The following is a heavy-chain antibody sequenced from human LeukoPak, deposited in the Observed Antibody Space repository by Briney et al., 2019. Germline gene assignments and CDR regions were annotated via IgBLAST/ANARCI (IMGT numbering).Heavy chain of an antibody. D-gene: IGHD3-22*01. Sequence: PGGSLRLSCAASGFTFSSYGMHWVRQAPGKGLEWVAVIWYDGSNKYYADSVKGRFTISRDNSKNTLYLQMNSLRAEDTAVYYCARGHYYDSSGQRSFDYWGQGTLVTVSS. CDR3: ARGHYYDSSGQRSFDY. CDR1: GFTFSSYG. V-gene: IGHV3-33*01. CDR2: IWYDGSNK. J-gene: IGHJ4*02.